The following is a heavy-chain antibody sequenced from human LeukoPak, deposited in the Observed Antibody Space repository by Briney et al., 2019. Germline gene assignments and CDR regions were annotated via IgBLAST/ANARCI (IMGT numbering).Heavy chain of an antibody. CDR3: ARGYIPAASGSSYFDY. V-gene: IGHV4-4*07. D-gene: IGHD3-10*01. CDR2: IYARGST. Sequence: PSETLSLTCTVSGGSISSYYWSWIRQPAGKGLEWIGRIYARGSTNYNPSLKSRVTMSVDTSKNQFSLKLNSVTAADTAVYFCARGYIPAASGSSYFDYWGQGTLVTVSS. CDR1: GGSISSYY. J-gene: IGHJ4*02.